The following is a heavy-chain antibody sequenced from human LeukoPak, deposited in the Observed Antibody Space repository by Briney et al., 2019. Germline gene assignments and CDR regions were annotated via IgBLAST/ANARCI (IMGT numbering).Heavy chain of an antibody. CDR2: ISSSSSYI. V-gene: IGHV3-21*01. CDR1: GFTFSSYS. Sequence: PGGSLRLSCAASGFTFSSYSMNWVRQAPGKGLEWVSSISSSSSYIYYADSVKGRFTISRDNAKNSLYLRMNSLRAEDTAVYYCAREEYSGSYYFDYWGQGTLVTVSS. D-gene: IGHD1-26*01. CDR3: AREEYSGSYYFDY. J-gene: IGHJ4*02.